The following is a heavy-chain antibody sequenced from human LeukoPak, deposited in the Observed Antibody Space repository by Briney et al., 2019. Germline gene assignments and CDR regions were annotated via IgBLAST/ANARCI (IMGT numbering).Heavy chain of an antibody. D-gene: IGHD4-11*01. CDR3: ARGGTTVTTYFYYSMDV. V-gene: IGHV1-69*13. CDR1: GGTFSSYA. CDR2: IIPSFGTA. J-gene: IGHJ6*03. Sequence: SVKVSCKASGGTFSSYAFSWVRQAPGQGPEWMGGIIPSFGTANYAQKFQGRVTITADESTTTAYMELTSLRSEDTAVYYCARGGTTVTTYFYYSMDVWGKGTTVTVSS.